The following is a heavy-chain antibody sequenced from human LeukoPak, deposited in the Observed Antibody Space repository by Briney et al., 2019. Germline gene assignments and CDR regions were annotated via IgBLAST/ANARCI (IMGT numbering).Heavy chain of an antibody. V-gene: IGHV3-30*02. CDR1: GFTFSNYG. Sequence: PGGSLRLSCAASGFTFSNYGMHWVRQAPGKGLERVAFIRYDGTNKYYADSVKGRFTTSRDNSKNTLYLQMSSLRAEDTAVYYCAKDLRYGRDFDYWGQGTLVTVSS. J-gene: IGHJ4*02. CDR3: AKDLRYGRDFDY. D-gene: IGHD5-18*01. CDR2: IRYDGTNK.